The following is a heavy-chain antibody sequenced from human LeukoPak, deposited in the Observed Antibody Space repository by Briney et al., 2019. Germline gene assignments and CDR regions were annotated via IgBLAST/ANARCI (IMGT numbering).Heavy chain of an antibody. Sequence: GGSLRLSCATSGFTLTNYAMHWVRQPAGEGLEWVSALGTAGDTFYPGSVKGRFTISRDNAKNTVYLEMNSLSVEDTATYYCIRDFRSADLWGQGTLVTVTS. V-gene: IGHV3-13*01. CDR2: LGTAGDT. CDR3: IRDFRSADL. CDR1: GFTLTNYA. J-gene: IGHJ5*02.